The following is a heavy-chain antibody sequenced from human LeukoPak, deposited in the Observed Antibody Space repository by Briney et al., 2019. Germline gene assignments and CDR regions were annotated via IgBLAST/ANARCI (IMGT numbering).Heavy chain of an antibody. Sequence: SETLSLTCTVSGGSISSSSYYWGWIRQPPGKGLEWIGSIYYSGSTYYNPSLKSRVTISVDTSKNQFSLKLSSVTAADTAVYYCARQGYSYGSGGPWGQGTLVTVSS. CDR1: GGSISSSSYY. CDR3: ARQGYSYGSGGP. D-gene: IGHD5-18*01. V-gene: IGHV4-39*01. CDR2: IYYSGST. J-gene: IGHJ5*02.